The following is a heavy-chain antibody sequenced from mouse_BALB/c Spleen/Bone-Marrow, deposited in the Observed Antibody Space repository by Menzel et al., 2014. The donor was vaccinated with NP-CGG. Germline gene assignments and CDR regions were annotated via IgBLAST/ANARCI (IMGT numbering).Heavy chain of an antibody. D-gene: IGHD1-1*01. Sequence: QVQLQQSGAELVKPGASVKLSCKASGYTFTSYWMHWVNQRPGQGLEWIGEINPSDGRTYYNEKFKNKATLTVDKSSSTAYMQLSSLTSEDSAVYYCARYYNWYFDAWGAGTTVTVSS. CDR2: INPSDGRT. J-gene: IGHJ1*01. CDR1: GYTFTSYW. CDR3: ARYYNWYFDA. V-gene: IGHV1S81*02.